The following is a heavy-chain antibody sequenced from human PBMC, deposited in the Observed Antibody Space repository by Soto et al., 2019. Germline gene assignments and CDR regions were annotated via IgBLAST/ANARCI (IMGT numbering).Heavy chain of an antibody. CDR2: ISAYNGNT. V-gene: IGHV1-18*01. CDR3: AKAAAVTYYYYYGMDV. Sequence: QVQLVQSGAEVKKPGASVKVSCKASGYTFTSYGISWVRQAPGQGLEWMGWISAYNGNTNYAQKLQGRVTMTTDTPTRTAYMELRSLRSDDTAVYYCAKAAAVTYYYYYGMDVWGQGTTVTVSS. D-gene: IGHD6-13*01. CDR1: GYTFTSYG. J-gene: IGHJ6*02.